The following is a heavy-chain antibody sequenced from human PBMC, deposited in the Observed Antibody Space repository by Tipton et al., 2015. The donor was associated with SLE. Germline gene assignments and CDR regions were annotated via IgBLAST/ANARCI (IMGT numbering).Heavy chain of an antibody. Sequence: TLSLTCSVSGVSIRTYYWSWIRQSPGKGLEWIGFFYFSGSSQYNPSPKSRVAISADTSNNKFSLELRSVTAADTAVYYCTRHLGVIVAFEVWGQGTVLTVSS. J-gene: IGHJ3*01. V-gene: IGHV4-59*01. D-gene: IGHD3-10*01. CDR1: GVSIRTYY. CDR3: TRHLGVIVAFEV. CDR2: FYFSGSS.